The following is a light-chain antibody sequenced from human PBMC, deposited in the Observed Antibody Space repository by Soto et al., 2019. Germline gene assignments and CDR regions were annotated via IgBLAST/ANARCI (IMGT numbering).Light chain of an antibody. CDR1: LSVSTK. V-gene: IGKV3-15*01. CDR2: GAS. Sequence: EIVMTQSPATLSVSPGERATLSCRASLSVSTKLAWYQQKPGQAPRLLIYGASTRATGIPARFSGSGSGTEFTLTISSLQSEDFAVYYCQQYNNWPPVTFGGGTKVEIK. CDR3: QQYNNWPPVT. J-gene: IGKJ4*01.